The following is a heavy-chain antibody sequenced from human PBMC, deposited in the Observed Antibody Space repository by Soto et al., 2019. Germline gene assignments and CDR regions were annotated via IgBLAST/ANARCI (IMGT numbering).Heavy chain of an antibody. CDR1: GFTFSTYS. CDR3: ARYKGYCSGGSCYYYYYMDV. V-gene: IGHV3-48*01. J-gene: IGHJ6*03. D-gene: IGHD2-15*01. CDR2: ISTTGSTI. Sequence: PGGSLRVSCAASGFTFSTYSMNWVRQAPGKGLEWVSYISTTGSTIYYADSVKGRFTISRDNAKNSLYLQMTSLRAEDTAVYYCARYKGYCSGGSCYYYYYMDVWGKGTTVTVSS.